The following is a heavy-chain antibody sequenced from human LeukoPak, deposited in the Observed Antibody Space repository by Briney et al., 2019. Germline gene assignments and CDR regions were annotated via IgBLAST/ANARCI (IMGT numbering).Heavy chain of an antibody. D-gene: IGHD2-2*01. CDR3: AKDPARWVPAASIYYFDY. CDR2: IRYDGSNK. Sequence: GGSLRLSCAASGFTFSSYGMHWVRQAPGKGLEWVAFIRYDGSNKYYADSVKGRFTISRDNSKNTLYLQMNSLRAEDTAVYYCAKDPARWVPAASIYYFDYWGQGTLVTVSS. V-gene: IGHV3-30*02. J-gene: IGHJ4*02. CDR1: GFTFSSYG.